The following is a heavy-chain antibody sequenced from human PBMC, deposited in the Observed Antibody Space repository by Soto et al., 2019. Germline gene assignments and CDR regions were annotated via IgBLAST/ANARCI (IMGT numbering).Heavy chain of an antibody. CDR1: GGSISSSSYY. CDR3: ASGFFDYGDYGRAAFDI. D-gene: IGHD4-17*01. Sequence: SETLSLTCTVSGGSISSSSYYWGWIRQPPGKGLEWIGSIYYSGSTYYNPSLKSRVTISVDTSKNQFSLKLSSVTAADTAVYYCASGFFDYGDYGRAAFDIWGQGTMVTVSS. V-gene: IGHV4-39*01. CDR2: IYYSGST. J-gene: IGHJ3*02.